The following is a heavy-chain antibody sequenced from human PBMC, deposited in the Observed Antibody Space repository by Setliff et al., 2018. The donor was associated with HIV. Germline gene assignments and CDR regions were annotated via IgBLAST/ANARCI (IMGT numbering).Heavy chain of an antibody. J-gene: IGHJ5*01. CDR2: IYYDGRT. V-gene: IGHV4-39*07. D-gene: IGHD3-16*01. Sequence: SETLSLTCTVSGGSIRTGAYYWGWIRQPPGKGLEWIGSIYYDGRTFYKPSLKSRLTISVDTSKNRFSLSLNSATAADTAVYFCARGGAVSADFDSWGQGTLVTVSS. CDR1: GGSIRTGAYY. CDR3: ARGGAVSADFDS.